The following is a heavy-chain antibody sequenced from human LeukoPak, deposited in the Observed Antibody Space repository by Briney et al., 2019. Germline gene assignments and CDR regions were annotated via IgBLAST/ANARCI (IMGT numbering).Heavy chain of an antibody. Sequence: ASVKVSCKASGYTFTRYDINWMRQATGQEPEWMGYINPNTGKAGYAQKFQGRVTMTRNTSISTAYMELSSLRSEDTAVYYCARAPAMIVHPSVVNAFDIWGQGTMVTVSS. CDR2: INPNTGKA. D-gene: IGHD3-22*01. CDR1: GYTFTRYD. J-gene: IGHJ3*02. V-gene: IGHV1-8*01. CDR3: ARAPAMIVHPSVVNAFDI.